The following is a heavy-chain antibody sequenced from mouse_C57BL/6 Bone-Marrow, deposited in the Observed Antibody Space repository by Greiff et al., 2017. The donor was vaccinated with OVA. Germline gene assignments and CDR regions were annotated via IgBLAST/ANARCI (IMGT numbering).Heavy chain of an antibody. Sequence: DVHLVESGGGLVKPGGSLKLSCAASGFTFSSYAMSWVRQTPEKRLEWVATISDGGSYTYYPDNVKGRFTISRDNAKNNLYLQMSHLKSEDTAMYYCARVPLYYDYGWFAYWGQGTLVTVSA. D-gene: IGHD2-4*01. CDR3: ARVPLYYDYGWFAY. CDR2: ISDGGSYT. CDR1: GFTFSSYA. J-gene: IGHJ3*01. V-gene: IGHV5-4*01.